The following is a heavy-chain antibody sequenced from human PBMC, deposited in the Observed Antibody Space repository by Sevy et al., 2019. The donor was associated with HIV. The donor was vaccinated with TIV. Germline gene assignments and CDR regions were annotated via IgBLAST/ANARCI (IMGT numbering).Heavy chain of an antibody. D-gene: IGHD4-17*01. Sequence: QLGGSLRLSCAASGFTFSSYEMNWVRQAPGKGLEWVSYISNSGTTISYSDSVRGRFTISRDNARNSLYLQMNSLRGEDTAVYYCARDLPPSATTVAHFDHWGQGTLVTVSS. V-gene: IGHV3-48*03. J-gene: IGHJ4*02. CDR1: GFTFSSYE. CDR3: ARDLPPSATTVAHFDH. CDR2: ISNSGTTI.